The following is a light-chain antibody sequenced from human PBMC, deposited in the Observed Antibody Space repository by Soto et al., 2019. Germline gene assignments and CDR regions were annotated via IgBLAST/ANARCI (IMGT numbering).Light chain of an antibody. Sequence: QAVLTQSPSASASLGASVNLTCTLSSGHSSYGIAWHQQQPEKGPRYLMRINRDGSHAKGDGIPDRFSGSSSGAERYLTISSLQSEDEADYYCQTWGTDIHVVFVGGTQLTVL. CDR3: QTWGTDIHVV. CDR2: INRDGSH. V-gene: IGLV4-69*01. J-gene: IGLJ2*01. CDR1: SGHSSYG.